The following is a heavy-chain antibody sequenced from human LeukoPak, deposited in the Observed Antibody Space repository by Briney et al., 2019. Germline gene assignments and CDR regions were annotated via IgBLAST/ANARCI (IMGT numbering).Heavy chain of an antibody. V-gene: IGHV3-30*04. CDR1: GFTFSSYA. CDR2: ISYDGSNK. Sequence: PGRSLRLSCAASGFTFSSYAMHWVRQAPGKGLEWVAVISYDGSNKYYADSVKGRFTISRDNSKNTLYLQMNSLRTEDTAVYYCAKASRGLRFLDDYYYCMDVWGKGTTVTVSS. D-gene: IGHD3-3*01. CDR3: AKASRGLRFLDDYYYCMDV. J-gene: IGHJ6*03.